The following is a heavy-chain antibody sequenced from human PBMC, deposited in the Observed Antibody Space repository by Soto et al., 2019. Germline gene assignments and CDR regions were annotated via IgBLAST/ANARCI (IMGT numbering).Heavy chain of an antibody. J-gene: IGHJ6*02. V-gene: IGHV3-33*01. CDR1: GFTFSSYG. Sequence: GGSLRLSCAASGFTFSSYGMHWVRQAPGKGLEWVAVIWYDGSNKYYADSVKGRFTISRDNSKNTLYLQMNSLRAEDTAVYYCARDDSGTYYYYGMDVWGQGTTVTVSS. CDR2: IWYDGSNK. D-gene: IGHD1-1*01. CDR3: ARDDSGTYYYYGMDV.